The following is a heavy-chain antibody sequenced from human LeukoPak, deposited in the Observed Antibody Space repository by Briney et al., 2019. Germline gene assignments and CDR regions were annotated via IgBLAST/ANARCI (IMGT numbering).Heavy chain of an antibody. D-gene: IGHD4-17*01. CDR1: GYTFTSYD. J-gene: IGHJ4*02. CDR3: ARPLRMTTVTTFGY. Sequence: ASVKVSCKASGYTFTSYDSNWVRQATGQGLEWMGWMNPNSGNTGYAQKFQGRVTMTRNTSISTAYMELSSLRSEDTAVYYCARPLRMTTVTTFGYWGQGTLVTVSS. V-gene: IGHV1-8*01. CDR2: MNPNSGNT.